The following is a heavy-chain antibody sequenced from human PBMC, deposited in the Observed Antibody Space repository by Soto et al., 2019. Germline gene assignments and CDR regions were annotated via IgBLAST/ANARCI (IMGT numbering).Heavy chain of an antibody. CDR3: ARDSLGIAVLGTGRSKNNWFDP. CDR1: GGSFSGYY. D-gene: IGHD6-19*01. Sequence: QVQLQQWGAGLLKPSETLSLTCAVYGGSFSGYYWSWIRQPPGKGLEWIGEINHRGSTNYNPSLKSRLTIPIATSKNPFSLKLSSVTAADTAIYYCARDSLGIAVLGTGRSKNNWFDPWGQGTLVTVSS. CDR2: INHRGST. V-gene: IGHV4-34*01. J-gene: IGHJ5*02.